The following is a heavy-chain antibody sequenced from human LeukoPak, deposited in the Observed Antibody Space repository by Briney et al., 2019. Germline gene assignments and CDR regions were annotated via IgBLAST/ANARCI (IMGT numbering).Heavy chain of an antibody. CDR1: GGPISNYY. Sequence: PSETLSLTCSVSGGPISNYYWSWIRQPPGKGLKWIGYIHYSGITRYNPSVKSRVTISLDTSKNQFSLKLSSVTAADTAVYYCASSGNYYFTLDYWGRGTLVTVSS. J-gene: IGHJ4*02. CDR3: ASSGNYYFTLDY. CDR2: IHYSGIT. V-gene: IGHV4-59*08. D-gene: IGHD3-10*01.